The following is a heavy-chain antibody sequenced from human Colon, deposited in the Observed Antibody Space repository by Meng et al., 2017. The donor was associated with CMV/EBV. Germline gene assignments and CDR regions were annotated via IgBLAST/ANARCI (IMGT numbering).Heavy chain of an antibody. CDR3: AGDAGGSLFPGTGGGWFDP. CDR2: RSGYKDNT. CDR1: GYTFSKYG. Sequence: VHLMQAGAGVVEPGAEGKVHFKASGYTFSKYGISWVRQAREQGLERLRWRSGYKDNTKYAQNLQSRISMTTDTSTGTVNMEMTTQRSDDTALYYCAGDAGGSLFPGTGGGWFDPWGQGTLVTVSS. V-gene: IGHV1-18*01. J-gene: IGHJ5*02. D-gene: IGHD2-8*02.